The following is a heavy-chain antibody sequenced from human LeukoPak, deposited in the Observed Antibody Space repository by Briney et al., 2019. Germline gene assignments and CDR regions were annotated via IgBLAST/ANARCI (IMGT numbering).Heavy chain of an antibody. CDR3: ARGPTADDY. D-gene: IGHD2-2*01. Sequence: TGGSLRLSCKASGFTFSNYAMNWVRQAPGKGLEWVSSITSVSSYKYYADSVKGRFTISRDNAKNSLFLQMNSLRAEDTAIYYCARGPTADDYWGQGTLVTGSS. V-gene: IGHV3-21*01. J-gene: IGHJ4*02. CDR2: ITSVSSYK. CDR1: GFTFSNYA.